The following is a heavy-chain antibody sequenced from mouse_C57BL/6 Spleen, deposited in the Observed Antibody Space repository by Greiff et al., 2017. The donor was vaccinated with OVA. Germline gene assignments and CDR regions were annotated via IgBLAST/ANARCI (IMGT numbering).Heavy chain of an antibody. CDR1: GYTFTSYW. CDR2: IYPGSGST. D-gene: IGHD1-3*01. CDR3: AREGEGSGRGLAY. V-gene: IGHV1-55*01. J-gene: IGHJ3*01. Sequence: QVQLQQPGAELVKPGASVKMSCKASGYTFTSYWITWVKQRPGQGLEWIGDIYPGSGSTNYNEKFKSKATLTVDTSSSTAYMQLSSLTSEDAAVYDCAREGEGSGRGLAYWGQGTLVTVSA.